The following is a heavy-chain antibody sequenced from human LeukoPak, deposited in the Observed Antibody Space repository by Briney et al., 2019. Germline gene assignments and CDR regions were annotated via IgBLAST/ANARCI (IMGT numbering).Heavy chain of an antibody. J-gene: IGHJ4*02. CDR3: ARGNVVPAAPYWFDY. V-gene: IGHV3-11*04. D-gene: IGHD2-2*01. CDR2: ISSSGSTI. CDR1: GFTFSDYY. Sequence: GGSLRLSCAASGFTFSDYYMSWIRQAPGKGLEWVSYISSSGSTIYYADSVKGRFTISRDNAKNSLYLQMNSLRAGDTAVYYCARGNVVPAAPYWFDYWGQGTLVTVSS.